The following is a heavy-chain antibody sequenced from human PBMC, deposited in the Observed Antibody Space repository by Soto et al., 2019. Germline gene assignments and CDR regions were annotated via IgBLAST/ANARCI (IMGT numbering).Heavy chain of an antibody. CDR1: GYTFTGYY. Sequence: ASVKVSCKASGYTFTGYYMHWVRQAPGQGLEWMGIINPSGGSTSYAQKFQGRVTMTRDTSTSTVYMELSSPRSEDTAVYHSARGRIRMVRGAIVYGMDVWGQGTTVTVSS. V-gene: IGHV1-46*01. CDR2: INPSGGST. J-gene: IGHJ6*02. D-gene: IGHD3-10*01. CDR3: ARGRIRMVRGAIVYGMDV.